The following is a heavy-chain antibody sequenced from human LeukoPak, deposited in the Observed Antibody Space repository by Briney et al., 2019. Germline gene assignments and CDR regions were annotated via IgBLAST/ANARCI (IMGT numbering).Heavy chain of an antibody. D-gene: IGHD3-22*01. CDR3: AKSFRTYDSSGYYAFDS. CDR2: STGSGPT. J-gene: IGHJ4*02. Sequence: GGSLLLSCVASGFTFSNYAMSWVRQAPGKGLEWVSSSTGSGPTHHADSVQGRFTISRDNSKNTLYLQMNSLRAEDTAIYHCAKSFRTYDSSGYYAFDSWGQGILVTVSS. CDR1: GFTFSNYA. V-gene: IGHV3-23*01.